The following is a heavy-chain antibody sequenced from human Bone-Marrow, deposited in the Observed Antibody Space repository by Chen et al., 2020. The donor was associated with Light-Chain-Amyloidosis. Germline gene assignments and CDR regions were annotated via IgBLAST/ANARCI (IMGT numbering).Heavy chain of an antibody. Sequence: QVQLVQSGAEVKKPGASVKVPCKASGYTFTSYGLSWVRQAPGQGLEWMGWISAYNGNTNYAQKLQGRVTMTTDTSTSTAYMELRSLRSDDTAVYYCARELAGITIFGVVTAPDYWGQGTLVTCLL. CDR1: GYTFTSYG. J-gene: IGHJ4*02. V-gene: IGHV1-18*01. CDR3: ARELAGITIFGVVTAPDY. CDR2: ISAYNGNT. D-gene: IGHD3-3*01.